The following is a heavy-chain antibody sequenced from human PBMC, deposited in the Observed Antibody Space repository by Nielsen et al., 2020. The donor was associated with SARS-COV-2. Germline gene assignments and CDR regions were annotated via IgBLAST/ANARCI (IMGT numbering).Heavy chain of an antibody. Sequence: GSLRLSCAVHGGSFSSDYWSWIRQPPGKGLEWIGEVTHIGKINYNTSLKSRVTISVDTSKDQISLMLSSVTAADTAVYYCAKDYGGGVEIWGQGTMVTVSS. D-gene: IGHD4-23*01. CDR2: VTHIGKI. J-gene: IGHJ3*02. CDR1: GGSFSSDY. V-gene: IGHV4-34*01. CDR3: AKDYGGGVEI.